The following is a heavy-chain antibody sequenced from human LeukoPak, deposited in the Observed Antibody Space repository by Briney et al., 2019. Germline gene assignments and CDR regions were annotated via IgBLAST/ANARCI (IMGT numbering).Heavy chain of an antibody. V-gene: IGHV4-59*02. CDR2: VDGSGST. J-gene: IGHJ4*02. CDR3: ARGVVIAPQTFDY. Sequence: SETLSLTCSVSGGSVSTFYWSWIRQSPGKGLEWIGYVDGSGSTSYNPSLKSRVTISIDTSKNQFSLRLRSVTAADTAVYYCARGVVIAPQTFDYWGQGTLVTVSS. CDR1: GGSVSTFY. D-gene: IGHD2-21*01.